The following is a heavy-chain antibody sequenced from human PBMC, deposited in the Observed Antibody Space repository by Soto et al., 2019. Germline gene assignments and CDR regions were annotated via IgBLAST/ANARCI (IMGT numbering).Heavy chain of an antibody. V-gene: IGHV3-23*01. CDR1: VFTFSSYA. CDR3: AKDDIVVVVAATHH. D-gene: IGHD2-15*01. CDR2: ISGSGGNT. Sequence: SLRLSCAASVFTFSSYAMSWVRQAPGKGLEWVSAISGSGGNTYYAHSVKGRFTISWDKSKNTLYLQMNSLRGEDTAVYYRAKDDIVVVVAATHHWGQGTLVTVFS. J-gene: IGHJ1*01.